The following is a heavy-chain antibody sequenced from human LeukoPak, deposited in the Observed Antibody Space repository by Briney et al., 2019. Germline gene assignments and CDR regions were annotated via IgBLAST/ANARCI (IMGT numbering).Heavy chain of an antibody. D-gene: IGHD2-2*01. CDR2: IYHSGST. J-gene: IGHJ2*01. CDR3: ARDLSIVVVPAGYWYFDL. V-gene: IGHV4-4*02. CDR1: GGSISSSNW. Sequence: SETLSLTCAVSGGSISSSNWWSWVRQPPGKGLEWIGEIYHSGSTNYNPSLKSRVTISVDKSKNQFSLKLSSVTAADTAVYYCARDLSIVVVPAGYWYFDLWGRGTLVTVSS.